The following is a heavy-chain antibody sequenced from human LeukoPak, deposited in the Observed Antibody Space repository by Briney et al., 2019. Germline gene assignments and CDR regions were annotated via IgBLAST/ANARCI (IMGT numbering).Heavy chain of an antibody. CDR2: IWYDGSEK. CDR1: GFTFSSYG. CDR3: ARESSGYQTYFDS. J-gene: IGHJ4*02. Sequence: GGSLRLSCAASGFTFSSYGMQWVRQAPGKGLEWVAAIWYDGSEKYYADSVKGRFTISRDNSKNTLYLQMNSLRAEDTAVYYCARESSGYQTYFDSWGQGILVTVSS. D-gene: IGHD3-22*01. V-gene: IGHV3-33*01.